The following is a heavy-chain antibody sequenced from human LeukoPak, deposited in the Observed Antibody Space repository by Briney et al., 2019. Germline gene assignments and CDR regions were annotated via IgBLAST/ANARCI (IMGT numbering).Heavy chain of an antibody. V-gene: IGHV1-2*02. Sequence: ASVKVSCKASGYTFTGYYMHWVRQAPGQGLEWMGWINPNSGGTNYAQKFQGRVTMTRDTSISTAYMELSRLRSDDTAVYYCAREAGDRDAFDIWGQGTMVTVSS. CDR1: GYTFTGYY. J-gene: IGHJ3*02. CDR2: INPNSGGT. CDR3: AREAGDRDAFDI. D-gene: IGHD7-27*01.